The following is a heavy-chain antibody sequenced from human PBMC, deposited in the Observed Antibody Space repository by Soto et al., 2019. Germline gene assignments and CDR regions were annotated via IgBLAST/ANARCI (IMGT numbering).Heavy chain of an antibody. V-gene: IGHV3-23*01. CDR1: GFTFSSYA. CDR3: AKALGGYYYDN. J-gene: IGHJ4*02. CDR2: ISSGGGST. D-gene: IGHD1-26*01. Sequence: PGGSLRLSCAASGFTFSSYAMSWVRQAPGEGLEWVSTISSGGGSTYYADSVKGRFTISRDNSKNTLYLQMNSLRAEDTAVYYCAKALGGYYYDNGGKGTLVTVSS.